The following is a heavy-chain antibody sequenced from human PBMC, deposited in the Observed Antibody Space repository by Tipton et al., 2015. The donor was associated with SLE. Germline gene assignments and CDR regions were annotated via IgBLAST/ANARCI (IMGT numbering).Heavy chain of an antibody. Sequence: QSGPEVKKPGESLKISCKASEYTFSNYWIGWVRQMPGKGLEWMAIIFPGDSDSRYSPSFQGQVTVSVDRSINTAYLQWSSLKASDTAIYYCARAPGETWFETWGQGTLVTVSS. V-gene: IGHV5-51*03. J-gene: IGHJ5*02. CDR1: EYTFSNYW. D-gene: IGHD7-27*01. CDR3: ARAPGETWFET. CDR2: IFPGDSDS.